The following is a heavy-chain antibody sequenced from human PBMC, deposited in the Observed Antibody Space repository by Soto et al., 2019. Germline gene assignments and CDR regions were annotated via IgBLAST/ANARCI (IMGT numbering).Heavy chain of an antibody. CDR3: AREGNLGRWIQPFDS. CDR1: GGSISSSSYY. J-gene: IGHJ4*02. D-gene: IGHD2-2*03. CDR2: SYYSGST. V-gene: IGHV4-39*07. Sequence: PSETLSLTCTVSGGSISSSSYYWGWIRQPLGKGLEWIGSSYYSGSTNYNPSLKSRVIISVDTSKNHFSLKLISVTTADMAVYFCAREGNLGRWIQPFDSWGQGTLVTVS.